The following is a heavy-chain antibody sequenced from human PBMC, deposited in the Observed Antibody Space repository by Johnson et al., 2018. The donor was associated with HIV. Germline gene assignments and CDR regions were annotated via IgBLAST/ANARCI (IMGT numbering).Heavy chain of an antibody. Sequence: VESGGGVVRPGGSLRLSCAASGFTFDDYGMSWVRQAPGKGLEWVSGIKWNGSTGYADSVMGRFTIARDNAKNSLYLQMNSLRVEETALYYCASSRAVPGGAFDIWGQGTMVTVSS. CDR1: GFTFDDYG. D-gene: IGHD6-19*01. CDR2: IKWNGST. V-gene: IGHV3-20*04. J-gene: IGHJ3*02. CDR3: ASSRAVPGGAFDI.